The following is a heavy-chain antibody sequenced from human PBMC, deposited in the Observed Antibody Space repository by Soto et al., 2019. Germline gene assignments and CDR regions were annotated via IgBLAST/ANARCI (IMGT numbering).Heavy chain of an antibody. Sequence: GGSLRLSCAASGFTFSGSAMHWVRQASGKGLEWVGRIRSKANSYATAYAASVKGRFTISRDDSKNTAYLQMNSLKTEDTAVYYCTRREYSRSSNGMDVWGQGTTVTVSS. CDR3: TRREYSRSSNGMDV. V-gene: IGHV3-73*01. J-gene: IGHJ6*02. D-gene: IGHD6-6*01. CDR1: GFTFSGSA. CDR2: IRSKANSYAT.